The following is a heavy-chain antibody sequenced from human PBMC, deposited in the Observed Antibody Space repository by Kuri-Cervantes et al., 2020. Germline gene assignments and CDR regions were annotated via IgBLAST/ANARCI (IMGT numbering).Heavy chain of an antibody. CDR3: ARDGEVVVAAYYFDY. J-gene: IGHJ4*02. Sequence: GGSLRLSCTASGFTFSSYWMSWVRQAPGKGLEWVSYISSSSSTIYYADSVKGRFTISRDNAKNSLYLQMNSLRDEDTAVYYCARDGEVVVAAYYFDYWGQGTLVTVSS. CDR1: GFTFSSYW. D-gene: IGHD2-15*01. V-gene: IGHV3-48*02. CDR2: ISSSSSTI.